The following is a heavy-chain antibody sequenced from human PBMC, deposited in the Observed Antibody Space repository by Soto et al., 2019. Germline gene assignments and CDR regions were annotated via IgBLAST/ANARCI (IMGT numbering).Heavy chain of an antibody. CDR3: PAGADRYGDFEYSTPPFEF. Sequence: QVQLQESGPGLVKPSETLSLTCTFSGASIRSYYWSWLRQPPGKRLEWIGHTDYTGRTDKNPSLKSRVTISVDTSKNKFSVKLTPVTAADTARYYCPAGADRYGDFEYSTPPFEFWGQGTLVSVSS. CDR1: GASIRSYY. CDR2: TDYTGRT. J-gene: IGHJ4*02. D-gene: IGHD4-17*01. V-gene: IGHV4-59*01.